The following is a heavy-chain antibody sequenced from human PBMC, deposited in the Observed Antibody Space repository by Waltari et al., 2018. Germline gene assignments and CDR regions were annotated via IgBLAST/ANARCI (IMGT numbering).Heavy chain of an antibody. CDR2: IYSGGST. CDR1: GFTVSSNY. V-gene: IGHV3-66*01. CDR3: ARDRGASGSYKRTTGFDY. J-gene: IGHJ4*02. D-gene: IGHD1-26*01. Sequence: EVQLVESGGGLVQPGGSLRLSCAASGFTVSSNYMSWVRQAPGKGLEWVSVIYSGGSTYYADSVKGRFTISRDNSKNTLYLQMNSLRAEDTAVYYCARDRGASGSYKRTTGFDYWGQGTLVTVSS.